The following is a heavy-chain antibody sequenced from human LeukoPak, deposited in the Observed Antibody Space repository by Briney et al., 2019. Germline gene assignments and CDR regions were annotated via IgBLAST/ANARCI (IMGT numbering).Heavy chain of an antibody. CDR2: MSPKNDNT. J-gene: IGHJ4*02. D-gene: IGHD6-13*01. CDR3: ARGVAAGVDY. V-gene: IGHV1-8*01. Sequence: ASVKVSCKASGYTFINLDINWVRQAPGQGLEWVGWMSPKNDNTGYAQKFQGRVTMTRDTSISTAYMELSSLTSDDTAVYYCARGVAAGVDYWGQGTLVTVSS. CDR1: GYTFINLD.